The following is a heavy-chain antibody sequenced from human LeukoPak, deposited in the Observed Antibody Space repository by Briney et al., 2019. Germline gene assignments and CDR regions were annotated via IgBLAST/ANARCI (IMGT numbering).Heavy chain of an antibody. V-gene: IGHV3-33*01. CDR3: ARDDSGFSFDY. J-gene: IGHJ4*02. Sequence: GGSLRLSCAASGFTFSSYGMHWVRQAPGKGLEWVAVIWYDGSNKYYADSVKGRFTISRDNSKNTLYLQMNSLRAEDTAVYYCARDDSGFSFDYWGQGTPVTVSS. D-gene: IGHD4/OR15-4a*01. CDR2: IWYDGSNK. CDR1: GFTFSSYG.